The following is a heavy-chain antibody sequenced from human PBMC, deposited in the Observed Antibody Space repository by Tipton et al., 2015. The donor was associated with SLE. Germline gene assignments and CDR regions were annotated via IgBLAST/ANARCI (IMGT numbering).Heavy chain of an antibody. J-gene: IGHJ4*02. CDR3: ARHRGMVQGVIVPFDY. CDR1: GDSISSTGHY. D-gene: IGHD3-10*01. V-gene: IGHV4-39*07. CDR2: IYYSGST. Sequence: TLSLTCAVSGDSISSTGHYWGWIRQPPGKGLEWIGSIYYSGSTYYNPSLKSRVAVSADTSKNQFSLKLSSVTAADTAMYYCARHRGMVQGVIVPFDYWGQGTLVTVSS.